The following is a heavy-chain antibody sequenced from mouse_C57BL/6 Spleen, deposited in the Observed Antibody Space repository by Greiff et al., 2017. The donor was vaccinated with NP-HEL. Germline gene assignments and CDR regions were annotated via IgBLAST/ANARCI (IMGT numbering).Heavy chain of an antibody. V-gene: IGHV1-61*01. CDR2: IYPSDSET. Sequence: QVQLQQSGAELVRPGSSVKLSCKASGYTFTSYWMDWVKQRPGQGLEWIGNIYPSDSETHYNQKFKDKATLTVDKSSSTAYMQLSSLTSEDSAVYYCARWTGGSHYWGQGTTLTVSS. D-gene: IGHD1-1*01. J-gene: IGHJ2*01. CDR1: GYTFTSYW. CDR3: ARWTGGSHY.